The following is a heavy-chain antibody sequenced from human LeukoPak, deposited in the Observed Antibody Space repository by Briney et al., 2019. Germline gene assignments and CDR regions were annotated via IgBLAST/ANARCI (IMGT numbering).Heavy chain of an antibody. CDR3: AKVLPGPCGSISCPFDY. J-gene: IGHJ4*02. CDR1: GFTFSNYG. CDR2: IGYDGSSK. D-gene: IGHD2-2*01. Sequence: GGSLRLSCAVSGFTFSNYGMNWVRQAPGKGLEWVTKIGYDGSSKFYGDSVKGRSIISRDNSKNTLYLQMNSLRAEDTAVYYCAKVLPGPCGSISCPFDYWGQGTLVTVSS. V-gene: IGHV3-30*02.